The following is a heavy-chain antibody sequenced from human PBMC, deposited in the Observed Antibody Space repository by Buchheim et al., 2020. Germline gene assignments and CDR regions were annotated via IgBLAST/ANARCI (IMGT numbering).Heavy chain of an antibody. V-gene: IGHV3-30*01. Sequence: QVQLVESGGGVVQPGRSLRLSCAASGFTFSSYAMHWVRQAPGKGLEWVAVIAYDGSNKYYADSVRGRFTISRDNYKNKLYLQMNSLRAEDTAVYYCAKPGAVVFDNWGQGTL. CDR2: IAYDGSNK. CDR3: AKPGAVVFDN. CDR1: GFTFSSYA. D-gene: IGHD1-26*01. J-gene: IGHJ4*02.